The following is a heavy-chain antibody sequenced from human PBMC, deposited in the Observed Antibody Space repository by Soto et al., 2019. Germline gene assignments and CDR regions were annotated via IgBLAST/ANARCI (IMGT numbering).Heavy chain of an antibody. Sequence: PGWSLRLSCAASGFTFSSYGTHLVRQAPGKGLEWVAVISYDGSNKYYADSVKGRFTISRDNSKNTLYLQMNSLRAEDTAVYYCAKAGLDCSSTSCYRGINYYYYYGMDVWGEGTKVTVS. V-gene: IGHV3-30*18. D-gene: IGHD2-2*02. CDR2: ISYDGSNK. CDR1: GFTFSSYG. CDR3: AKAGLDCSSTSCYRGINYYYYYGMDV. J-gene: IGHJ6*02.